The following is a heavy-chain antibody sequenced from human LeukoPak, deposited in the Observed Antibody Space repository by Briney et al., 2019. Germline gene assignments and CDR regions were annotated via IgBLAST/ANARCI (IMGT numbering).Heavy chain of an antibody. CDR1: GYTLTELS. CDR3: ATGNTGPESETTRGFDY. CDR2: FDPEDGET. V-gene: IGHV1-24*01. D-gene: IGHD4-17*01. J-gene: IGHJ4*02. Sequence: ASVKVSCKVSGYTLTELSMHWVRQAPGKGLEWMGGFDPEDGETIYAQKFQGRVTMTEDTSTDTAYMELSRLRSEDTAVYYCATGNTGPESETTRGFDYWGQGTLVTVSS.